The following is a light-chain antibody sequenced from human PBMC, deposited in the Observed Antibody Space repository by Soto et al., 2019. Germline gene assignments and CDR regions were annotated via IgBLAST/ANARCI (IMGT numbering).Light chain of an antibody. CDR1: ESVSSN. CDR3: QQYNKWLT. CDR2: GAS. V-gene: IGKV3-15*01. J-gene: IGKJ4*01. Sequence: EIGMTQSPATLSVSPGERATLSCRASESVSSNLAWYQQKPGQAPRLLIYGASTRATGIPARFSGSGSGTEFTLTISSLQSEDFALYYCQQYNKWLTFGGGTKVELK.